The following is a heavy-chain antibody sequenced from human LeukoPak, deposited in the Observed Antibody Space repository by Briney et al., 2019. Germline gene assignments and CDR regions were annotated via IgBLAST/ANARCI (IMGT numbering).Heavy chain of an antibody. CDR3: ALSLVEGSGWLFDY. CDR1: GFTFSSYA. Sequence: AGGSLRLSCAASGFTFSSYAMSWVRQALGKGLEWVSAISGSGGSTYYADSVKGRFTISRDNSKNTLYLQMNSLRAEDTAVYYCALSLVEGSGWLFDYWGQGTLVTVSS. CDR2: ISGSGGST. V-gene: IGHV3-23*01. D-gene: IGHD6-19*01. J-gene: IGHJ4*02.